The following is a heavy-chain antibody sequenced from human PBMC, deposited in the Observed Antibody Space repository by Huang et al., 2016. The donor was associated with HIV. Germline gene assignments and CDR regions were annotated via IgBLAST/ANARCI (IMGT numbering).Heavy chain of an antibody. CDR2: IIPSFGTA. D-gene: IGHD3-22*01. Sequence: QVQLVQSGAEVKKVGSSVKVSCKASGGTFSNYAISWVRLAPGHGLEWMGGIIPSFGTANFAQKCQGRFTITADGSTSTAYLELSSLRSEDTAVYFCARQLYDNTGYLMGARLHDWGQGTLVTVSS. CDR1: GGTFSNYA. J-gene: IGHJ4*02. CDR3: ARQLYDNTGYLMGARLHD. V-gene: IGHV1-69*13.